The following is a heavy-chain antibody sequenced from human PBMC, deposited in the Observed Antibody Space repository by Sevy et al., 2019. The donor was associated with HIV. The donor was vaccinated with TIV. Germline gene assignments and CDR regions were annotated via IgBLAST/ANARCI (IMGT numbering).Heavy chain of an antibody. CDR3: ARHRGYCSGSSCYHFEY. J-gene: IGHJ4*02. CDR2: VYYSGST. CDR1: GGAIYSSSYY. V-gene: IGHV4-39*01. Sequence: SETLSLTCTVSGGAIYSSSYYWGRIRQPPGKGLEWIASVYYSGSTYYSPSLKSRVTMSVDTSKNQFSLKLSSVTAADTAVYYCARHRGYCSGSSCYHFEYWGQGTLVTVSS. D-gene: IGHD2-15*01.